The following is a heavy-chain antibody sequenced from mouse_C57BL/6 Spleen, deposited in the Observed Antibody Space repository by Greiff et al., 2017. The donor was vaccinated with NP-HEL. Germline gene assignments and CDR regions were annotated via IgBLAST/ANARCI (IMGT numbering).Heavy chain of an antibody. D-gene: IGHD2-1*01. CDR3: ARHYGNSYFDY. CDR1: GFTFSSYG. Sequence: EVKLMESGGDLVKPGGSLKLSCAASGFTFSSYGMSWVRQTPDKRLEWVATISSGGSYTYYPDSVKGRFTISRDNAKNTLYLQMSSLKSEDTAMYYCARHYGNSYFDYWGQGTTLTVSS. J-gene: IGHJ2*01. V-gene: IGHV5-6*01. CDR2: ISSGGSYT.